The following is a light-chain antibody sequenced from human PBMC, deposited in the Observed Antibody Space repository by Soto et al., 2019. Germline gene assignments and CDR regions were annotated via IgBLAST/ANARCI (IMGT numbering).Light chain of an antibody. CDR3: AAWDDSLNGVV. J-gene: IGLJ1*01. CDR2: SDN. Sequence: QSVLTQPPSASGTPGQRVTISCSGSSSNIGSNTVNWYQQLPGTAPKVLFYSDNQRPSGVPDRFSASKSGTSASLAISGLQSEAEADYYCAAWDDSLNGVVFGTGTKVTVL. V-gene: IGLV1-44*01. CDR1: SSNIGSNT.